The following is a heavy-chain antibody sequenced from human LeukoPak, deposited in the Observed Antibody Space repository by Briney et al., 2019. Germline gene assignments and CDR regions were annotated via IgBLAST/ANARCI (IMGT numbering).Heavy chain of an antibody. CDR1: GFTFNSYS. D-gene: IGHD5-18*01. CDR3: ASPSYSYGAFDI. CDR2: ISSSSSTI. V-gene: IGHV3-48*04. J-gene: IGHJ3*02. Sequence: GGSLRLSCAASGFTFNSYSMNWVRQAPGKGLEWVSYISSSSSTIYYADSVKGRFTISRDNAKNSLYLQMNSLRAEDTAVYYCASPSYSYGAFDIWGQGTMVTVSS.